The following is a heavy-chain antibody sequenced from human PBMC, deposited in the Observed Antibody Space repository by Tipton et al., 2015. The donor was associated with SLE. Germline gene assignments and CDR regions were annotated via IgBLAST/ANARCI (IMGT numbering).Heavy chain of an antibody. J-gene: IGHJ4*02. V-gene: IGHV3-23*01. Sequence: SLRLSCAASGFTFNIHAMTWVRQAPGKGLKWVSGISAAGTFYADSVKGRFSISRDNSWNTLYLQMNSLRVEDTAIYYCAKESPWEESWGQGTLVSVSS. CDR3: AKESPWEES. CDR2: ISAAGT. CDR1: GFTFNIHA. D-gene: IGHD1-26*01.